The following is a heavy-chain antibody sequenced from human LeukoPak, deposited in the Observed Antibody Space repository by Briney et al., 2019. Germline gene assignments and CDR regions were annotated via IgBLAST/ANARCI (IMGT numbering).Heavy chain of an antibody. V-gene: IGHV4-59*11. J-gene: IGHJ3*02. Sequence: SETLSLTCTVSGGSISSHYWSWVRQPPGKGLEWIGYIYYSGSTNYNPSLKNRVTISVDTSKNQFSLKLSSVTAADTAVYYCARDLATAATADRAFDIWGRGTMVTVSS. D-gene: IGHD6-13*01. CDR3: ARDLATAATADRAFDI. CDR2: IYYSGST. CDR1: GGSISSHY.